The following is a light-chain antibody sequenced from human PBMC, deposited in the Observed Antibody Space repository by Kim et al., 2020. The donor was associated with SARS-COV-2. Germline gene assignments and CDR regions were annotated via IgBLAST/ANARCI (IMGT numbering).Light chain of an antibody. CDR3: QQYNNWPPYT. CDR2: GAS. CDR1: QSISSD. J-gene: IGKJ2*01. V-gene: IGKV3-15*01. Sequence: EIVMTQSPATLSVSPGERATLSCRASQSISSDLAWYQQKPGQAPRLLIYGASTRATGIPARFSGRGSGTEFTLTISSLQSEDFALYFCQQYNNWPPYTFCQGTKLEI.